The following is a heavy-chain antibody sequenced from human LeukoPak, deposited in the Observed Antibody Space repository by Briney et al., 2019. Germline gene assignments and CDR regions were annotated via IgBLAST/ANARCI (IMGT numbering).Heavy chain of an antibody. V-gene: IGHV1-2*02. Sequence: ASVKVSCKASGYTFTSYYMHWVRQAPGQGLEWMGWINPNSGGTNYAQKFQGRVTMTRDTSISTAYMELSRLRSDDTAEYYCARAPPGYGDYVVNYWGQGTLVTVSS. CDR2: INPNSGGT. J-gene: IGHJ4*02. CDR1: GYTFTSYY. CDR3: ARAPPGYGDYVVNY. D-gene: IGHD4-17*01.